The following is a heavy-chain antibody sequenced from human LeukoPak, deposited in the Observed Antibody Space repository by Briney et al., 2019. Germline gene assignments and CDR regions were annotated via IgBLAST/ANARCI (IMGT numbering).Heavy chain of an antibody. J-gene: IGHJ4*02. Sequence: PSETLSLTCTVSGGSISSSSYYWGWIRQPPGKGLEWIGSIYYSGSTYYNPSLKSRVTISVDTSKNQFSLKLSSVTAADTAVYYCARRERGYSYGFYFDYWGQGTLVTVSS. CDR1: GGSISSSSYY. CDR2: IYYSGST. D-gene: IGHD5-18*01. CDR3: ARRERGYSYGFYFDY. V-gene: IGHV4-39*01.